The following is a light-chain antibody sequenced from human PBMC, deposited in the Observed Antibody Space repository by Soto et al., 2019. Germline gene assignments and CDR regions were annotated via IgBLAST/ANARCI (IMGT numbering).Light chain of an antibody. Sequence: DIQMTQSPSTLSASVGDSVTITCRAGQSISGGLAWYQQKPGQAPKPLIHRASSLESGVPSRFSGSGSETEFTLIINSLQPDDSATYYCQQYNSYPYTFGQGTKVEIK. V-gene: IGKV1-5*03. CDR3: QQYNSYPYT. CDR1: QSISGG. J-gene: IGKJ2*01. CDR2: RAS.